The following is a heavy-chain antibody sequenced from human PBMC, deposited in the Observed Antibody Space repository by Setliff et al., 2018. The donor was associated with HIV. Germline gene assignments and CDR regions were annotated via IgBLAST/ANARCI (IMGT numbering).Heavy chain of an antibody. CDR1: GGTFNNYI. J-gene: IGHJ4*02. CDR3: ARETQTNSGSYLA. Sequence: SVKVSCKAFGGTFNNYIISWVRQAPGQGLEWMGGIISMFGTANYAQKFQGRVTITADESTWTAYMELSSLRSEDTAVYYCARETQTNSGSYLAWGQGTLVTVSS. D-gene: IGHD3-10*01. V-gene: IGHV1-69*13. CDR2: IISMFGTA.